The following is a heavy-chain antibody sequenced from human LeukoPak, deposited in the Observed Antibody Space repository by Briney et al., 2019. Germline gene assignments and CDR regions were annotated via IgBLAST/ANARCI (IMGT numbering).Heavy chain of an antibody. Sequence: GGSLRLSCAASGFTFSGYAVSWVRQAPGQGLEWVSTISGFGGSTYYADSVKGRFTISRDNSKNTLYLQMNSLRAEDTAVYYCAKTSYSSGWPLDYWGQGTLVTVSS. J-gene: IGHJ4*02. CDR1: GFTFSGYA. D-gene: IGHD6-19*01. V-gene: IGHV3-23*01. CDR3: AKTSYSSGWPLDY. CDR2: ISGFGGST.